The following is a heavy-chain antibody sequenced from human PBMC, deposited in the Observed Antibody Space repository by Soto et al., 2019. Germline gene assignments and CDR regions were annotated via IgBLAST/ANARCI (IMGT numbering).Heavy chain of an antibody. J-gene: IGHJ4*02. D-gene: IGHD5-18*01. CDR1: GGSISSYY. Sequence: PSETLSLTCTVSGGSISSYYWSWIRQPPGKGLEWIGYIYYSGSTNYNPSPKSRVTISVDTSKNQFSLKLSSVTAADTAVYYCARQGGFQRGYSYGLPRYYFDYWGQGTLVTVSS. CDR3: ARQGGFQRGYSYGLPRYYFDY. CDR2: IYYSGST. V-gene: IGHV4-59*08.